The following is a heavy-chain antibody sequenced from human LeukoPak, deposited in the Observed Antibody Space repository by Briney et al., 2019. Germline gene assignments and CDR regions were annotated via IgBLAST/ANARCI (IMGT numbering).Heavy chain of an antibody. V-gene: IGHV4-59*08. J-gene: IGHJ4*02. Sequence: SETLSLTCTVSGASISSYYWSWMRQPPGKGLEWIGYMYHTGSTNYNPSLKSRVTISVDTSKNQFSLKLSSVTAADTAVYYCARGGYDILTGYYLEYWGQGTLVTVSS. D-gene: IGHD3-9*01. CDR3: ARGGYDILTGYYLEY. CDR1: GASISSYY. CDR2: MYHTGST.